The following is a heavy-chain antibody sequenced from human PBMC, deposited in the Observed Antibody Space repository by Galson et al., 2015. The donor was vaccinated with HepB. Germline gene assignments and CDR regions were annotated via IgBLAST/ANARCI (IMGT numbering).Heavy chain of an antibody. CDR1: GFTFSSYA. CDR3: AKDVAAAGQFDY. V-gene: IGHV3-23*01. D-gene: IGHD6-13*01. CDR2: ISGSGGST. Sequence: SLRLSCAASGFTFSSYAMSWVRQAPGKGLEWVSAISGSGGSTYYADSVKGRFTISRDNSKNTLYLQMNSLRAEDTAVYYCAKDVAAAGQFDYWGQGTLVTVSS. J-gene: IGHJ4*02.